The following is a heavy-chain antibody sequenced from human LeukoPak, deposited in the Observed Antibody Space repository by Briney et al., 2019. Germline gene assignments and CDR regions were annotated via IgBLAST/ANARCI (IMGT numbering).Heavy chain of an antibody. D-gene: IGHD3-9*01. J-gene: IGHJ3*02. V-gene: IGHV4-39*01. CDR1: GGSISSHNHY. Sequence: PSETLSLTCSVSGGSISSHNHYWGWIRQSPGKGLEWIGSMYYSGTTFYNPSLKSRLTISVDTSKNQFSLKLSSVTAADTAVYYCATHGGERLRYPSRGAFDIWGQGTMVTVSS. CDR2: MYYSGTT. CDR3: ATHGGERLRYPSRGAFDI.